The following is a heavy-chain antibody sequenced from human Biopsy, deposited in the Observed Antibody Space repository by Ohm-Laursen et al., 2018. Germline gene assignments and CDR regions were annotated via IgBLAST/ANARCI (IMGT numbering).Heavy chain of an antibody. Sequence: SLRLSCAASGFSFSDNYMDWVRQAPGKGLEWVGRIRDKANSYTTDYAASVKGRFTISRDDSKNSLYLQMNSMRAEDTAVYYCAREAAQNYGDSWYESGFDPWGQGTLVTVSS. J-gene: IGHJ5*02. CDR3: AREAAQNYGDSWYESGFDP. V-gene: IGHV3-72*01. CDR2: IRDKANSYTT. D-gene: IGHD6-13*01. CDR1: GFSFSDNY.